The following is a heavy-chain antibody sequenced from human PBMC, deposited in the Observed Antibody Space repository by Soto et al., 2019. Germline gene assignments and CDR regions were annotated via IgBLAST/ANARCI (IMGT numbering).Heavy chain of an antibody. D-gene: IGHD6-13*01. CDR3: ARDPQRSSWWTVDY. Sequence: GASVKVSCKASGYTFTSYGISWVRQAPGQGLEWMGWISAYNGNTNYAQKLQGRVTMTTDTSTSTAYMELRSLRSDDTAVYYCARDPQRSSWWTVDYWGQGTLVTVSS. CDR1: GYTFTSYG. CDR2: ISAYNGNT. V-gene: IGHV1-18*01. J-gene: IGHJ4*02.